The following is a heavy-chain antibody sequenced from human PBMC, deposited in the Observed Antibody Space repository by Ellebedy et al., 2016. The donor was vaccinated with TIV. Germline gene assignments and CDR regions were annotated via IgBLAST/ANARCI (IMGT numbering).Heavy chain of an antibody. D-gene: IGHD3-10*01. CDR1: GGSISSGDYY. J-gene: IGHJ3*02. CDR2: IYDSGST. Sequence: MPSETLSLTCTVSGGSISSGDYYWSWIRQHPGKGLEWIGFIYDSGSTYYNPSLKSLLTISVDTSKKQFSLKLSSVTAADTALYYCAAGYYYGSGSYLKPDAFDIWGQGTMVTVSS. CDR3: AAGYYYGSGSYLKPDAFDI. V-gene: IGHV4-31*01.